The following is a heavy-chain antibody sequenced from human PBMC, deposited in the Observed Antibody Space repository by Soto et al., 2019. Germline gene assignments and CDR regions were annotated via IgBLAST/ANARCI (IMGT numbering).Heavy chain of an antibody. CDR2: INHSGST. D-gene: IGHD1-20*01. Sequence: SETLSLTCAVYGGSFSGYYWSWIRQPPGKGLEWIGEINHSGSTNYNPSLKSRVTISVDTSKNQFSLKLSSVTAADTAVYYCARGVSEDNWNKLDYWGQGTLVTVSS. J-gene: IGHJ4*02. CDR3: ARGVSEDNWNKLDY. V-gene: IGHV4-34*01. CDR1: GGSFSGYY.